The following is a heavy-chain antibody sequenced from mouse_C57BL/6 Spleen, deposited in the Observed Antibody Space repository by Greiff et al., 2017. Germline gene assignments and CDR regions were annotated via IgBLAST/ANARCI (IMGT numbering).Heavy chain of an antibody. CDR1: GYTFTDYY. J-gene: IGHJ2*01. CDR2: INPNNGGT. Sequence: EVQLQQSGPELVKPGASVKISCKASGYTFTDYYMNWVKQSHGKSLEWIGDINPNNGGTSYNQKFKGKATLTVDKSSSTAYMELRSLTSEDSAVYYCARSDYDYDVYYFDYWGQGTTLTVSS. D-gene: IGHD2-4*01. V-gene: IGHV1-26*01. CDR3: ARSDYDYDVYYFDY.